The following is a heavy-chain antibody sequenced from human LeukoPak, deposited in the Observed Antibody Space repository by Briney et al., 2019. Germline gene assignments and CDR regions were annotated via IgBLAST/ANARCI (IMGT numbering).Heavy chain of an antibody. Sequence: GWSLRLSCAASGFTFSSYAMSGGRQAPGKGLGGGSAISGRGGSTYYADSVKGRFTISRDNSKNTMYLQMNTLRAEDTAVYYCAKDWYYYGSDYWGQGTLVTVSS. CDR1: GFTFSSYA. J-gene: IGHJ4*02. D-gene: IGHD3-10*01. CDR3: AKDWYYYGSDY. CDR2: ISGRGGST. V-gene: IGHV3-23*01.